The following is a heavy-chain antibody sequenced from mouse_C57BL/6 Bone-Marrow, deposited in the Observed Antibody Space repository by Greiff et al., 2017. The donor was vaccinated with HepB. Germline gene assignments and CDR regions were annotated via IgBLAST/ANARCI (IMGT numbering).Heavy chain of an antibody. D-gene: IGHD1-1*01. Sequence: EVHLVESEGGLVQPGSSMKLSCTASGFTFSDYYMAWVRQVPEKGLEWVANINYDGSSTYYLDSLKSRFIISRDNAKNILYLQMSSLKSEDTATYSCARPDYGSPFAYWGQGTLVTVSA. J-gene: IGHJ3*01. CDR3: ARPDYGSPFAY. V-gene: IGHV5-16*01. CDR2: INYDGSST. CDR1: GFTFSDYY.